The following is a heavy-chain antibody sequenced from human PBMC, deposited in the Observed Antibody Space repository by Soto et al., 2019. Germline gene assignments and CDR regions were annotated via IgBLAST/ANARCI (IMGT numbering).Heavy chain of an antibody. V-gene: IGHV3-23*01. CDR3: AKGDCSGGSCYRGFDS. D-gene: IGHD2-15*01. J-gene: IGHJ4*02. CDR1: GFTFNNYA. CDR2: ISGSGATT. Sequence: PGGSLRLSCAAPGFTFNNYAMNWVRQAPGVGLEWVSTISGSGATTYYTDSVKGRFTISRDNSKHTLSLQMNSLRADDTAMYYCAKGDCSGGSCYRGFDSWGQGALVTVSS.